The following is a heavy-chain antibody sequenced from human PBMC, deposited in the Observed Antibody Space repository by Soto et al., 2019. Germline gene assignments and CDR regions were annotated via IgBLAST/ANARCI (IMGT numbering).Heavy chain of an antibody. CDR2: ISPYNGDT. D-gene: IGHD6-13*01. Sequence: QVQLVQSGAEVKKPGASVKVSCKASGYTFISYDISWVRQAPGQGLEWMGWISPYNGDTNYAQKLQGRVTMTTDTSTSIAYMELRSLRSDDTAVYYCAIVGVCSWSNAFDIWGQGTMVTVSS. J-gene: IGHJ3*02. V-gene: IGHV1-18*01. CDR1: GYTFISYD. CDR3: AIVGVCSWSNAFDI.